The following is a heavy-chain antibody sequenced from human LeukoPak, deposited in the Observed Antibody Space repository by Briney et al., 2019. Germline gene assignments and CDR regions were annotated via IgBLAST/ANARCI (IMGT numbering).Heavy chain of an antibody. CDR1: GFTFSSYA. CDR3: AGNTYYDILTGPSFDY. J-gene: IGHJ4*02. CDR2: IYSGGST. Sequence: PGGSLRLSCAASGFTFSSYAMSWVRQAPGKGLEWVSVIYSGGSTYYADSVKGRFTISRDNSKNTLYLQMNSLRAEDTAVYYCAGNTYYDILTGPSFDYWGQGTLVTVSS. D-gene: IGHD3-9*01. V-gene: IGHV3-66*01.